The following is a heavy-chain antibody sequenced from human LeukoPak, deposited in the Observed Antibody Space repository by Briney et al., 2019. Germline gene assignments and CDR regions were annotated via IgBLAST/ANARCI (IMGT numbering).Heavy chain of an antibody. CDR3: ARSTGHYFDY. D-gene: IGHD2-8*02. J-gene: IGHJ4*02. CDR1: GYTFTDYY. CDR2: INPNSGGT. V-gene: IGHV1-2*05. Sequence: ASVKVSCKASGYTFTDYYMHWVRQAPGQGLEWMGRINPNSGGTNYAQKFQGRVTMTRDTSISTAYMDLSSLRSDDTGVYYCARSTGHYFDYWGQGILVTVSS.